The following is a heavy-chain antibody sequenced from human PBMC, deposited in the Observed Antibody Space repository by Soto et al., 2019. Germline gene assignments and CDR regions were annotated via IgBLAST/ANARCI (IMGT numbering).Heavy chain of an antibody. D-gene: IGHD2-21*01. CDR3: ARGRWQKYCANPYCFTFDS. Sequence: QVQLVESGGGVVQPGRSLRLSCTASGFSLSDYGMHWVRHGPGKGLEWVAFISFDGGDTYYAASLKGRFTVSSDNSKDTLYLQVNRLSHDDTAAFYCARGRWQKYCANPYCFTFDSWGQGTLVTVSS. J-gene: IGHJ4*02. CDR1: GFSLSDYG. CDR2: ISFDGGDT. V-gene: IGHV3-30*03.